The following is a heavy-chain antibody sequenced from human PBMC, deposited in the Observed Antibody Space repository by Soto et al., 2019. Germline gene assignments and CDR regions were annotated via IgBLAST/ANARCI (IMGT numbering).Heavy chain of an antibody. CDR1: GYTFSSYG. CDR3: ARDAPRVLEWLLLDY. D-gene: IGHD3-3*01. Sequence: QVQLVQFGAEVKKPGASVKVSCKASGYTFSSYGITWVRQAPGQGLEWMGWISADNGNTKYAQKLQGRLTMTTDTSTRTAYMELRSLRSDDTAVYYCARDAPRVLEWLLLDYWGQGTLVTVSS. J-gene: IGHJ4*02. CDR2: ISADNGNT. V-gene: IGHV1-18*01.